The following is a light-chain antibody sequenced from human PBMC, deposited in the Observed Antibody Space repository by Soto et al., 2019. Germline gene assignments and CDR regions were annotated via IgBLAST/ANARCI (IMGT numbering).Light chain of an antibody. CDR2: AAS. V-gene: IGKV1-17*01. Sequence: IQLTQSPSSLSASVGDRVTITCRASQGIRNDLGWYQQKPGKAPKLLIYAASSLQSGVPSRFRGSGSGTEFTLTISSLQPDDFATYYCQHYNSYSEAFGQGTKVDIK. CDR3: QHYNSYSEA. CDR1: QGIRND. J-gene: IGKJ1*01.